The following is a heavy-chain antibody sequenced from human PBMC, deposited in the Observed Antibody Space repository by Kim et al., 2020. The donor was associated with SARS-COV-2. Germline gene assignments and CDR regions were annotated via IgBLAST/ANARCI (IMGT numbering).Heavy chain of an antibody. J-gene: IGHJ4*02. V-gene: IGHV4-31*02. D-gene: IGHD1-1*01. Sequence: PSLKSRVTISVDTSKNQFSLKLSSVTAADTAVYYCARDSYNWNDGGGFDYWGQGTLVTVSS. CDR3: ARDSYNWNDGGGFDY.